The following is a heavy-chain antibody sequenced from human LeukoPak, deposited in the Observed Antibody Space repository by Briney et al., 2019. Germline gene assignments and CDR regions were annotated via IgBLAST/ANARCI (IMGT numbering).Heavy chain of an antibody. CDR1: GGSISSGGYY. J-gene: IGHJ4*02. D-gene: IGHD4-17*01. CDR3: ARDPVGRYGDYEY. CDR2: IYYSGST. V-gene: IGHV4-31*03. Sequence: SETLSLTCTVSGGSISSGGYYWSWIRQHPGKGLEWIGYIYYSGSTYYNPSLKSRVTISVDASKNQFSLKLSSVTAADTAVYYCARDPVGRYGDYEYWGQGTLVTVSS.